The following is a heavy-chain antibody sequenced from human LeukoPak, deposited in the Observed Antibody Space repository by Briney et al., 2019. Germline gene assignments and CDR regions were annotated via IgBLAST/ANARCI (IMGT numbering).Heavy chain of an antibody. CDR1: GLNFDDSA. V-gene: IGHV3-43*02. Sequence: GGSLRLSCVASGLNFDDSAMHWVRPAPGKGLEWVSLISADGGRTFSADSVKGRFSISRDNSKNSLYLQMNSLRSEDTAMYYCAKESGKFDYWGQGTLVAVSS. J-gene: IGHJ4*02. CDR3: AKESGKFDY. CDR2: ISADGGRT.